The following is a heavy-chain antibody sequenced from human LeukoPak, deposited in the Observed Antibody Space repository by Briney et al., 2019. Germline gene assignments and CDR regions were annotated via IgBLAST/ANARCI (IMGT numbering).Heavy chain of an antibody. CDR1: AFTFSTYL. CDR2: LIPDGSNS. D-gene: IGHD3-22*01. J-gene: IGHJ3*02. Sequence: GRSLRLSCAASAFTFSTYLMQWVRQAPGKGRVWFSRLIPDGSNSIHADSVKGRFTVSRDNAKNTLYLQMNSLRAEDTAVYYCARDRELTSYDSAAFDIWGHGTMVTVSS. CDR3: ARDRELTSYDSAAFDI. V-gene: IGHV3-74*01.